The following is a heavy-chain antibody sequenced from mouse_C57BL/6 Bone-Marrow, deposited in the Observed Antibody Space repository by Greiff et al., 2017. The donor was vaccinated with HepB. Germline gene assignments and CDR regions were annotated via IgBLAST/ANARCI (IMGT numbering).Heavy chain of an antibody. CDR1: GFTFSNYW. D-gene: IGHD3-2*02. V-gene: IGHV6-3*01. CDR2: IRLKSDNYAT. CDR3: TDSSGYYAMDY. J-gene: IGHJ4*01. Sequence: EVKLMESGGGLVQPGGSMKLSCVASGFTFSNYWMNWVRQSPEKGLEWVAQIRLKSDNYATHYAESVKGRFTISRDDSKSSVYLQMNNLRAEDTGIYYCTDSSGYYAMDYWGQGTSVTVSS.